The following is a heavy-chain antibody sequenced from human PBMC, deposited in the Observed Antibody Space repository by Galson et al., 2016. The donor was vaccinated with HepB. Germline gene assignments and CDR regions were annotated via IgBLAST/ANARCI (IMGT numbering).Heavy chain of an antibody. J-gene: IGHJ4*02. CDR2: IDISGASYSDFRSSPT. Sequence: SLRLSCAASGFTFSRHRMDWVRQAPGKGLEWISYIDISGASYSDFRSSPTQYADSVKGRFTISRDDAKNSLYLQMNSLRHEDTAVYYCAREYSGSYHGFDYWGQGILVTVSS. V-gene: IGHV3-48*02. CDR3: AREYSGSYHGFDY. D-gene: IGHD1-26*01. CDR1: GFTFSRHR.